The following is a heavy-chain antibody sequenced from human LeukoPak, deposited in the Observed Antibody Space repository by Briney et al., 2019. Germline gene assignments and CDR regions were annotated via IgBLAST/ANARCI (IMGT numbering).Heavy chain of an antibody. Sequence: GGSLRLSCAASGFTVSSNYMSWVRQAPGKGLEWVSVIYSGGSTYYADSVKGRFTISRDYSKNTLYLQMNSLRAEDTAVYYCAVDSRDGYYFDYWGQGTLVTVSS. CDR2: IYSGGST. CDR1: GFTVSSNY. D-gene: IGHD6-13*01. J-gene: IGHJ4*02. V-gene: IGHV3-66*02. CDR3: AVDSRDGYYFDY.